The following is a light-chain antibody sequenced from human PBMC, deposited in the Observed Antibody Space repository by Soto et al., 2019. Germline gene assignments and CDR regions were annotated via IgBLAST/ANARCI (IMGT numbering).Light chain of an antibody. CDR2: GAS. CDR1: RTVSNR. Sequence: EILMTQSPDTLSVSPGERLTLSCRASRTVSNRLAWYQHKPGQXTXXLISGASTGATGIPPRFRGSGSGTEFTLTVDTLQSEDIAIYYCQQYYHWPVTFGGGTKVDI. CDR3: QQYYHWPVT. J-gene: IGKJ4*01. V-gene: IGKV3-15*01.